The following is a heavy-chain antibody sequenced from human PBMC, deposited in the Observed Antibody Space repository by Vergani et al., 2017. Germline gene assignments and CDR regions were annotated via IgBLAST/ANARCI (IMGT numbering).Heavy chain of an antibody. V-gene: IGHV1-69*05. D-gene: IGHD4-23*01. J-gene: IGHJ4*02. CDR2: IIPIFGTA. CDR1: GGTFSSYA. Sequence: QVQLVQSGAEVKKPGASVKVSCKASGGTFSSYAISWVRQAPGQGLEWMGRIIPIFGTANYAQKFQGRVTMTTDTSTSTAYMEVGSLRFDDTAVYYCARGLGNFDYWGQGTLVTVSS. CDR3: ARGLGNFDY.